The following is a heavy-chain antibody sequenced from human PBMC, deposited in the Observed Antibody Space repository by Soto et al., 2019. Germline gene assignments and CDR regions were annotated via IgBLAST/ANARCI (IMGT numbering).Heavy chain of an antibody. CDR3: ARAVRDGYNYLPFDY. CDR2: IIPIFGTA. Sequence: QVQLVQSGAEVKKPGSSVKVSCKASGGTFSSYAISWVRQAPGQGLEWMGGIIPIFGTANYAQKFQGRVTITADESTSTAHMELSSLRSEDTAVYYCARAVRDGYNYLPFDYWGQGTLVTVSS. D-gene: IGHD5-12*01. J-gene: IGHJ4*02. V-gene: IGHV1-69*01. CDR1: GGTFSSYA.